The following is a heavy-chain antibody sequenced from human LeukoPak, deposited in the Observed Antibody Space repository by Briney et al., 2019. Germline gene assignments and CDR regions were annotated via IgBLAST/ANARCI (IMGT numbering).Heavy chain of an antibody. V-gene: IGHV3-23*01. CDR1: GLTFRAYG. J-gene: IGHJ4*02. CDR3: AILGPLDY. Sequence: GGSLRLSCAASGLTFRAYGMSWVRQAPGKGMEWVSSISGGGDTTYYADSVRGRFTISRDNSKNTMYLQMNSLRAEDTAVYYCAILGPLDYWGQGTLVAVSS. CDR2: ISGGGDTT.